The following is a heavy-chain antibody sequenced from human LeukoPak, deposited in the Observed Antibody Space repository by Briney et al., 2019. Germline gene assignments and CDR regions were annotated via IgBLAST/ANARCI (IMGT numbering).Heavy chain of an antibody. J-gene: IGHJ4*02. V-gene: IGHV4-39*07. Sequence: SETLSLTCTVSGGSISSYYWGWIRQPPGKGLEWIGSIYYSGSTYYNPSLKSRVTISVDTSKNQFSLKLSSVTAADTAVYYCARAAIWSGYYKFDYWGQGTLVTVSS. CDR1: GGSISSYY. CDR3: ARAAIWSGYYKFDY. D-gene: IGHD3-3*01. CDR2: IYYSGST.